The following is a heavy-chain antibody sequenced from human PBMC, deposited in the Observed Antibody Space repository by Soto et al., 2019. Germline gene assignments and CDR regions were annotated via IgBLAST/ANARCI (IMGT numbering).Heavy chain of an antibody. V-gene: IGHV1-69*01. CDR3: ARDGSGYRSRASPMDV. CDR1: GDTFSSYA. J-gene: IGHJ6*02. Sequence: QVQLVQSGAEVQKPGSSVKVSCKASGDTFSSYAISWVRQAPGQGLEWMGGIIPIFGTANYAQKFQGRVTITVDESTSTAYMELSSLRSEDTAVYYCARDGSGYRSRASPMDVWGQGTTVTVSS. D-gene: IGHD3-22*01. CDR2: IIPIFGTA.